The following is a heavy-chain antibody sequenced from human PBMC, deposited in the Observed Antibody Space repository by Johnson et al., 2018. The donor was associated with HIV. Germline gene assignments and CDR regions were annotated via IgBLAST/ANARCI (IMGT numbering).Heavy chain of an antibody. V-gene: IGHV3-7*01. D-gene: IGHD3-10*01. CDR1: GFTFSNYG. J-gene: IGHJ3*02. CDR2: IKQDGSEK. Sequence: VKLVESGGGVVQPGRSLRLSCAASGFTFSNYGMHWVRQAPGKGLEWVANIKQDGSEKYYVDSVKGRFTIARDNAKNSLYLQMNSLRAEDTAGYYCAKGVSKSLDAFDIWGQGTMVTVSS. CDR3: AKGVSKSLDAFDI.